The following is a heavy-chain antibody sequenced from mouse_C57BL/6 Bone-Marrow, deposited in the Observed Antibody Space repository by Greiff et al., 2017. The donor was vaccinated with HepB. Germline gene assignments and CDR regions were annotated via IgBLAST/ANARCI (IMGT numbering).Heavy chain of an antibody. Sequence: EVKLVESGGGLVQPGGSLKLSCAASGFTFSDYYMYWVRQTPEKRLEWVAYISNGGGSTYYPDTVKGRFTISRDNAKNTLYLQMSRLKSEDTAMYYCARHPEYYGSSSNWGQGTSVTVSS. D-gene: IGHD1-1*01. CDR1: GFTFSDYY. V-gene: IGHV5-12*01. CDR2: ISNGGGST. CDR3: ARHPEYYGSSSN. J-gene: IGHJ4*01.